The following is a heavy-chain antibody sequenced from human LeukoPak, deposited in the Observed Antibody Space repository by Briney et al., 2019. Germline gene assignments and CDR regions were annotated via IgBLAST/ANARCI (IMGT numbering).Heavy chain of an antibody. CDR2: ISNSGGDT. CDR3: AKSLSSWYNY. J-gene: IGHJ4*02. CDR1: GFTFSNYA. V-gene: IGHV3-23*01. D-gene: IGHD6-13*01. Sequence: GGSPRLSCATSGFTFSNYAMSWVRQAPGKGLEWVSTISNSGGDTYYADSVKGRFTISRDNSQNTLYLQMNSLRAEDTALYYCAKSLSSWYNYWGQGTLVTVSS.